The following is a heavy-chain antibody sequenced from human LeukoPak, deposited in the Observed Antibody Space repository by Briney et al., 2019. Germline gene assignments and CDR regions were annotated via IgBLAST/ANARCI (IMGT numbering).Heavy chain of an antibody. Sequence: SETLPLTCTVSGGSISSYYWSWIRQPPGKGLEWIGYIYYSGSTNYNPSLKSRVTISVDTSKNQFSLKLSSVPAADTAVYYCARGGLYCSGGSCYSTFDYWGQGTLVTVSS. J-gene: IGHJ4*02. CDR3: ARGGLYCSGGSCYSTFDY. V-gene: IGHV4-59*01. CDR1: GGSISSYY. D-gene: IGHD2-15*01. CDR2: IYYSGST.